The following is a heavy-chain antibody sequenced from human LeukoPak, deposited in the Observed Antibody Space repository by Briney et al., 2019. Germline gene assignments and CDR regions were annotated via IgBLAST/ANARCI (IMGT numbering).Heavy chain of an antibody. D-gene: IGHD6-13*01. CDR1: GFSLSTSGAG. CDR3: AHRFIAAAANWFDP. Sequence: SGPTLVKPPQTLTLTCTFSGFSLSTSGAGVSCIRQPPGTALEWLALIYWNDDKRYSPSLKSRLTITKDTSKNQVVLTMTNMDPVDTATYYCAHRFIAAAANWFDPWGQGTLVTVSS. CDR2: IYWNDDK. J-gene: IGHJ5*02. V-gene: IGHV2-5*01.